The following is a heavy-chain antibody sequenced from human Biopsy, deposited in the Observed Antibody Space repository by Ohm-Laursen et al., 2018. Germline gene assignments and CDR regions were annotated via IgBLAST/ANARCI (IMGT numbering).Heavy chain of an antibody. Sequence: SLRLSCAASGLIFSDYYMSWIRQAPGKGLEWIAYISDSDGVVYYADSVKGRFTISRDNTNNSLYLQMTSLRPEDTAVFYCARGKYKDFSTGLPRPYHYTLYFWGPETMVTVSS. J-gene: IGHJ4*03. V-gene: IGHV3-11*01. D-gene: IGHD3-22*01. CDR3: ARGKYKDFSTGLPRPYHYTLYF. CDR2: ISDSDGVV. CDR1: GLIFSDYY.